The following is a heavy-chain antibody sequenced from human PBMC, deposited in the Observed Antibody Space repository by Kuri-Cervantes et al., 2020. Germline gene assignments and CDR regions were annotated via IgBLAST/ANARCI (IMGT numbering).Heavy chain of an antibody. CDR3: ARELRYSSSWYTHNWFDP. V-gene: IGHV4-38-2*02. CDR1: GYSISSGYY. J-gene: IGHJ5*02. CDR2: IYHSGST. D-gene: IGHD6-13*01. Sequence: SETLSLTCTVSGYSISSGYYWGWIRQPPGKGLEWIGCIYHSGSTYYNPSLKSRVTISVDTSKNQFSLKLSSVTAADTAVYYCARELRYSSSWYTHNWFDPWGQGTLVTVSS.